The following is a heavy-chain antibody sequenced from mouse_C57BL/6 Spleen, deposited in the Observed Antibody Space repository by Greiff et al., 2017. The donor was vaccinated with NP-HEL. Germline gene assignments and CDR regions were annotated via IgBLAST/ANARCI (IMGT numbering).Heavy chain of an antibody. CDR3: ARDGIYDGYPAWIAY. D-gene: IGHD2-3*01. CDR1: GYSITSGYY. CDR2: ISYDGSN. Sequence: EVQLQQSGPGLVKPSQSLSLTCSVTGYSITSGYYWNWIRQFPGNKLEWMGYISYDGSNNYNPSLKNRIPITRDTSKNQFFLKLNSVTTEDTATYYCARDGIYDGYPAWIAYWGQGTLVTVSA. V-gene: IGHV3-6*01. J-gene: IGHJ3*01.